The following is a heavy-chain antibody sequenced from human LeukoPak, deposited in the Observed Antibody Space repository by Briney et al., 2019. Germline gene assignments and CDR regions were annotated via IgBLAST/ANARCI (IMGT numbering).Heavy chain of an antibody. CDR2: ISSSGSTI. Sequence: PGGSLRLSCAASGFTFSDYYMSWIRQAPGKGLEWVSYISSSGSTIYYADSVKGRFTISRDNAKNSLYLQMNSLRAEDTAVYYCARAVYCTNGVCYVPFDYWGQGTLVTVSS. CDR3: ARAVYCTNGVCYVPFDY. J-gene: IGHJ4*02. D-gene: IGHD2-8*01. CDR1: GFTFSDYY. V-gene: IGHV3-11*04.